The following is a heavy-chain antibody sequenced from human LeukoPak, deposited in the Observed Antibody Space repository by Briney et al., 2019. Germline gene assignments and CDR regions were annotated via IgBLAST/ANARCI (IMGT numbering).Heavy chain of an antibody. V-gene: IGHV1-24*01. D-gene: IGHD3-10*01. CDR2: FDPEDGET. J-gene: IGHJ4*02. CDR3: ATAHGSGSYYSVVED. CDR1: GYTLTELS. Sequence: ASVKVSCKVSGYTLTELSMHWVRQAPGKGLEWMGGFDPEDGETIYAQKFQGRVTMTEDTSTDTAYMELSSLRSEDTAVYYCATAHGSGSYYSVVEDWGQGTLVTVSS.